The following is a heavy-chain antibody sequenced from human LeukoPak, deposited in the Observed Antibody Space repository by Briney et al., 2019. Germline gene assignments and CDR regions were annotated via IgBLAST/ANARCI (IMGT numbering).Heavy chain of an antibody. Sequence: NASETLSLTCTVSGGSISSSSYYWGWIRQPPGKGLEWIGSIYYSGSTYYNPSLKSRVTISVDTSKNQFSLKLSSVTAADTAVYYCARGTAGYSSGWYYFDYWGQGTLVTVSS. CDR1: GGSISSSSYY. D-gene: IGHD6-19*01. CDR3: ARGTAGYSSGWYYFDY. V-gene: IGHV4-39*07. CDR2: IYYSGST. J-gene: IGHJ4*02.